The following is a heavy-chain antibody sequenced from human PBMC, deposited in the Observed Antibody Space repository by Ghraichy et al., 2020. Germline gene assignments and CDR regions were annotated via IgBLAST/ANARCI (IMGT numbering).Heavy chain of an antibody. J-gene: IGHJ3*02. CDR3: AKEAVSVVGATAPGAFDI. CDR2: ISGSGGST. Sequence: GESLNISCAASGFTFSSYAMSWVRLAPGKGLEWVSAISGSGGSTYYADSVKGRFTISRDNSKNTLYLQMNSLRAEDTAVYYCAKEAVSVVGATAPGAFDIWGQGTMVTVSS. V-gene: IGHV3-23*01. D-gene: IGHD1-26*01. CDR1: GFTFSSYA.